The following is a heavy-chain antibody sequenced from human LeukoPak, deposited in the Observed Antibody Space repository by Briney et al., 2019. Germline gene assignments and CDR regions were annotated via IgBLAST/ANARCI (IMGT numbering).Heavy chain of an antibody. V-gene: IGHV4-34*01. CDR2: INHSGST. J-gene: IGHJ3*02. D-gene: IGHD3-22*01. Sequence: PSETLSLTCAVYGGSFSGYCWSWIRQPPGKGLEWIGEINHSGSTNYNPSLKSRVTISVDTSKNQFSLKLSSVTAADTAVYYCARNPPRGIVVVADAFDIWGQGTMVTVSS. CDR3: ARNPPRGIVVVADAFDI. CDR1: GGSFSGYC.